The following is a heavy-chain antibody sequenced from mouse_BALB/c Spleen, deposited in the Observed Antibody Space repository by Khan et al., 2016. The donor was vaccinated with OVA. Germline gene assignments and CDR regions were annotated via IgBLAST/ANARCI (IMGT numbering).Heavy chain of an antibody. V-gene: IGHV1S81*02. Sequence: VQLQQSGAELVEAGASVKMSCKASGYTFTSYWMHWVKQRLGQGLEWFAETNPTNGRTYYNEKFKSKATLTVDKSSSTAYMLLSGPTFEDSAVYYCARIKKIVATYFDYWGQGTTLTVSS. CDR1: GYTFTSYW. J-gene: IGHJ2*01. CDR3: ARIKKIVATYFDY. D-gene: IGHD1-1*01. CDR2: TNPTNGRT.